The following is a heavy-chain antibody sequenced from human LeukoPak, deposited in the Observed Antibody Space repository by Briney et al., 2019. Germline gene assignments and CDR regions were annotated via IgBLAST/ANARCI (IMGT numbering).Heavy chain of an antibody. D-gene: IGHD2-2*01. J-gene: IGHJ4*02. Sequence: GGSLRLSCAASGFTFSSYSMNWVRQAPGKGLEWVSSISSSSSYIYYADSVKGRFTISRDNAKNSLYLQMNSLRAEDTAVYYCARDQGDCSSTSCWIDYWGQGTLVTVSS. CDR1: GFTFSSYS. CDR3: ARDQGDCSSTSCWIDY. V-gene: IGHV3-21*01. CDR2: ISSSSSYI.